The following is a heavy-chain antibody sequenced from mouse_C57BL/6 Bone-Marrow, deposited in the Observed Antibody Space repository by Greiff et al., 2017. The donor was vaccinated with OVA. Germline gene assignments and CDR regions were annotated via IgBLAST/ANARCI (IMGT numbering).Heavy chain of an antibody. CDR2: IPPNSGST. D-gene: IGHD1-1*01. J-gene: IGHJ2*01. Sequence: VKLQQPGAELVKPGASVKLSCKASGYTFTSYWMHWVKQRPGQGLEWIGMIPPNSGSTNYNEKFKSKATLTVDKSSSTAYMQLSSLTSEYSAVYYCARSGYYGSSYAYYFDYWGQGTTLTVSS. CDR3: ARSGYYGSSYAYYFDY. V-gene: IGHV1-64*01. CDR1: GYTFTSYW.